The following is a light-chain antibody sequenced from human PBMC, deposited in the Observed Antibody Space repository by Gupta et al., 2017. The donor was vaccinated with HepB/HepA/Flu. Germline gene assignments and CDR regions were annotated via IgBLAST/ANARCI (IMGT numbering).Light chain of an antibody. V-gene: IGKV6D-21*02. CDR2: YAS. Sequence: EIVLTQSPDFQSVSPKEKVTISCRASQSIGRSLNWFQQKPGQSPKLLIKYASESISGVPSRFSGSGSGTDFTLTINSLEADDAAEYYCQKSDTLPRTFGQGTKVEIK. CDR3: QKSDTLPRT. J-gene: IGKJ1*01. CDR1: QSIGRS.